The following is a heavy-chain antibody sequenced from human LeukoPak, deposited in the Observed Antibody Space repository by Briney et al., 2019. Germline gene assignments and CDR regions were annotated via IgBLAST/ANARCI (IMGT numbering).Heavy chain of an antibody. CDR2: IHHSGYT. Sequence: PSETLSLTCSVSGAHTSSYFWSWIRQSPGKGLDWIGHIHHSGYTNYNPSLMGRVTISVDTSNNQFSLKLNSVTAADSAVYFCARLREYYDSSGYFFDFWGQGTRVTVSS. V-gene: IGHV4-59*13. J-gene: IGHJ4*02. D-gene: IGHD3-22*01. CDR3: ARLREYYDSSGYFFDF. CDR1: GAHTSSYF.